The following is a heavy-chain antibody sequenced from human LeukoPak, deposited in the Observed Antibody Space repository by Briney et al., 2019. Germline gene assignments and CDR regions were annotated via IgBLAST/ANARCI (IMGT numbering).Heavy chain of an antibody. Sequence: GGSLRLSCAASGFSVSTNYMTWVRQAPGKGLEWVSVIYSGGTTYYADSVKGRFTISRDNSKNTLYLQMTSLRVEDTAVYYCARGRRDGYNLGYWGQGALVTVSS. CDR3: ARGRRDGYNLGY. CDR1: GFSVSTNY. V-gene: IGHV3-53*01. CDR2: IYSGGTT. D-gene: IGHD5-24*01. J-gene: IGHJ4*02.